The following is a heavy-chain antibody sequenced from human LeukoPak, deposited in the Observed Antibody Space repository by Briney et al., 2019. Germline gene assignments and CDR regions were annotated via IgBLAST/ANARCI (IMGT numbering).Heavy chain of an antibody. CDR1: GFTFSSYA. CDR2: ISYDGSNK. V-gene: IGHV3-30-3*01. J-gene: IGHJ4*02. Sequence: PGRSLRLSCAASGFTFSSYAMHWVRQAPGKGLGWVAVISYDGSNKYYADSVKGRFTISRDNSKNTLYLQMNSLRAEDTAVYYCARSTRIAAATGYWGQGTLVTVSS. D-gene: IGHD6-6*01. CDR3: ARSTRIAAATGY.